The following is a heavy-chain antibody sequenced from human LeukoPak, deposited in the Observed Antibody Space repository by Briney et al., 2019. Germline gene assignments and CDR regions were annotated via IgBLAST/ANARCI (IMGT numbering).Heavy chain of an antibody. CDR2: IYSGGSK. D-gene: IGHD6-6*01. V-gene: IGHV3-66*01. Sequence: PGGSLRLSCAASGFTVSSNYMSWVRQAPGKGLEWVSVIYSGGSKYYADSVKGRFIISRDNSKNTLYLQMNSLRAEDTAVYYCARDYSSSLYYWGQGTLVTVSS. CDR1: GFTVSSNY. CDR3: ARDYSSSLYY. J-gene: IGHJ4*02.